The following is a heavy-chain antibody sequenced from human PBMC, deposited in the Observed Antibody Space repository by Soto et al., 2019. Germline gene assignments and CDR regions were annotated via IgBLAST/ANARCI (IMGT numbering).Heavy chain of an antibody. CDR3: AKDSLHYYGSGSCYDF. D-gene: IGHD3-10*01. Sequence: GGSLRLSCAASGLTFSSYAMNWVRQAPGKGLEWVSAISGSGGSTYYADSVKGRFTISRDNSKDTLYLQMNSLRAEDTAVYYCAKDSLHYYGSGSCYDFWGQGTLVTVSS. J-gene: IGHJ4*02. CDR2: ISGSGGST. V-gene: IGHV3-23*01. CDR1: GLTFSSYA.